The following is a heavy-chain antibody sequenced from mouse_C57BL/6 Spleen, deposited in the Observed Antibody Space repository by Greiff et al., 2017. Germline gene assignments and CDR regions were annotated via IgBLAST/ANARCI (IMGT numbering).Heavy chain of an antibody. D-gene: IGHD2-1*01. J-gene: IGHJ3*01. Sequence: VQLQQSGPELVKPGASVKIPCKASRYTFTDYNMDWVKQSHGKSLEWIGDINPNNGGTIYNQKFKGKATLTVDESSSTAYMELRSLTSEDTAVYYCARGDGNWFAYWGQGTLVTVSA. CDR1: RYTFTDYN. V-gene: IGHV1-18*01. CDR3: ARGDGNWFAY. CDR2: INPNNGGT.